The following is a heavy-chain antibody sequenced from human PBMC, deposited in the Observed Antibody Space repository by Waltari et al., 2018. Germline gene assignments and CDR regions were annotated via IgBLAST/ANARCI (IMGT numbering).Heavy chain of an antibody. CDR3: AARNHRGRNWFDP. D-gene: IGHD2-15*01. J-gene: IGHJ5*02. Sequence: QVQLQQWGAGLLKPSETLSLTCAVYGGSFSGYYWSWIRQPPGKGLEWIGEINHSGSTNYNPSLKSRVTISVDTSENHFSLQLNSVTAADTAIYYCAARNHRGRNWFDPWGQGTLVIVSS. CDR2: INHSGST. V-gene: IGHV4-34*01. CDR1: GGSFSGYY.